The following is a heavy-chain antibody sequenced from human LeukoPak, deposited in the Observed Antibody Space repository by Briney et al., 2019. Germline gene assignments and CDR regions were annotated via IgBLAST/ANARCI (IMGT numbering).Heavy chain of an antibody. V-gene: IGHV4-59*01. CDR2: IYYSGST. CDR1: GGSINNYY. CDR3: AKSSGSYYNVDFDY. Sequence: SETLSLTCTVSGGSINNYYWSWIRQPPGKGLEWIGYIYYSGSTNYNPSLKSRVTISIDTPKNQFSLKLSSVTAADTAVYYCAKSSGSYYNVDFDYWGQGTLVTVSS. D-gene: IGHD3-10*01. J-gene: IGHJ4*02.